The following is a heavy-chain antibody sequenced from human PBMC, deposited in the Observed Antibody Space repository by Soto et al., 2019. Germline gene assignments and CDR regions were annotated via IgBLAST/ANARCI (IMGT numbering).Heavy chain of an antibody. D-gene: IGHD4-17*01. CDR3: GRVPLDGNYANGVDV. Sequence: GGSLRLSCAASGFTFDDYAMHWVRQVPGKGLEWVANIDTDGSRKNYVDSVKGRFIISRDNAKNSLFLQMNSLRADDTAVYYCGRVPLDGNYANGVDVWGQGTTVTVSS. V-gene: IGHV3-7*03. CDR1: GFTFDDYA. J-gene: IGHJ6*02. CDR2: IDTDGSRK.